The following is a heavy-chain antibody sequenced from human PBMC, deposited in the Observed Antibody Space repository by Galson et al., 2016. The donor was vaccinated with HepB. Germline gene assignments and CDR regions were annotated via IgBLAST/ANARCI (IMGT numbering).Heavy chain of an antibody. V-gene: IGHV1-58*01. J-gene: IGHJ4*02. CDR1: GVTFSTSA. CDR3: AARGNSWPYY. CDR2: IVAGNGDT. Sequence: SCKASGVTFSTSAVQWVRQARGQHLEWIGWIVAGNGDTKYAQKFQERVTITRDMSTRTAYMELSSLTSEDTAVYYCAARGNSWPYYWGQGTLVTGSS. D-gene: IGHD6-13*01.